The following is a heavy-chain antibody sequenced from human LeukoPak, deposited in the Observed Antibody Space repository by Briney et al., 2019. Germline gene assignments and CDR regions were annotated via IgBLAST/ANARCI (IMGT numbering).Heavy chain of an antibody. J-gene: IGHJ3*02. D-gene: IGHD3-9*01. CDR2: INPSGGST. CDR1: GYTFTSYY. Sequence: ASVKVSCKASGYTFTSYYMHWVRQAPGQGLEWMGIINPSGGSTSYAQKFQGRVTMTRDTSTSTVYMELSSPRSEDTAVYYCARAPVRRYDILTGYFRAFDIWGQGTMVTVSS. V-gene: IGHV1-46*03. CDR3: ARAPVRRYDILTGYFRAFDI.